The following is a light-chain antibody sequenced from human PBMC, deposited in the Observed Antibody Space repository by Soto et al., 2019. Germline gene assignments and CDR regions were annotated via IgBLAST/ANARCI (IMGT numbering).Light chain of an antibody. J-gene: IGKJ2*01. Sequence: IVMTQSPDTLAVSLGERATINCKSSQSVLYSSNNRNYLAWYRQKPGQPPKLLIYWASIREFGVPDRISGSGSGTDFSLTISSLQAEGVAIYYCEQYYSTPPYTFGQGTKLEIK. V-gene: IGKV4-1*01. CDR1: QSVLYSSNNRNY. CDR3: EQYYSTPPYT. CDR2: WAS.